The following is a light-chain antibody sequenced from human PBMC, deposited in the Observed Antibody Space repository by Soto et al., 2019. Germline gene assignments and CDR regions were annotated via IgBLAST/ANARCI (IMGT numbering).Light chain of an antibody. CDR3: QQANSFAT. CDR2: TAS. J-gene: IGKJ5*01. Sequence: DIQMTQSPSSVSASVGDRVTITCRASQHIRNWLAWYQQKPGKAPKLLIYTASTLQSGVPLRFSGSGSGTDFTLTISNLQPEDVATYYCQQANSFATFGQGTRLEIK. CDR1: QHIRNW. V-gene: IGKV1-12*01.